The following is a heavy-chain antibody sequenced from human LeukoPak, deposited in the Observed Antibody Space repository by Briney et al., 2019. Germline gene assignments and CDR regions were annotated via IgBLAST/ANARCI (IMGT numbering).Heavy chain of an antibody. CDR2: ISYDGSYK. CDR3: ARDTRYQLLPSFYFDY. J-gene: IGHJ4*02. V-gene: IGHV3-30*03. CDR1: GFTFSSYA. Sequence: GGSLRLSCAASGFTFSSYAMSWVRQAPGKGLEWVTVISYDGSYKSYADSVRGRFTISRDNSKNTMYLQMDSLRPEDTAVYYCARDTRYQLLPSFYFDYWGQGTLVTVSS. D-gene: IGHD2-2*01.